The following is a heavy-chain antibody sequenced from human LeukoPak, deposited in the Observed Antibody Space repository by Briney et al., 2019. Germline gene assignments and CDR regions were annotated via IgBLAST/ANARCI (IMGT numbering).Heavy chain of an antibody. Sequence: GEPLRISCKGSAEIFSSYWITWVRQMPGKGLEWMGRIDPSDSYTNYSPSFQGHVTISADKSISTAYLQWSSLKASDTAMYYCAGGYSCYDAVDYWGQGTLVTVSS. J-gene: IGHJ4*02. CDR2: IDPSDSYT. CDR1: AEIFSSYW. D-gene: IGHD5-12*01. CDR3: AGGYSCYDAVDY. V-gene: IGHV5-10-1*01.